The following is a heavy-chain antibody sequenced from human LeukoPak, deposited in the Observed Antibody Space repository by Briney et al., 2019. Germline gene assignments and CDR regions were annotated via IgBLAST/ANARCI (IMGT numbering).Heavy chain of an antibody. D-gene: IGHD6-13*01. V-gene: IGHV4-34*01. CDR3: AAAFSSSSGGMDV. J-gene: IGHJ6*04. CDR1: GGSFCGYY. Sequence: PSETLSLTCAVYGGSFCGYYWSWIRQPPGKGLEWIGEINHSGSTNYNPSLKSRVTISVDTSKNQFSLKLSSVTAADTAVYYCAAAFSSSSGGMDVWGKGTTVTVSS. CDR2: INHSGST.